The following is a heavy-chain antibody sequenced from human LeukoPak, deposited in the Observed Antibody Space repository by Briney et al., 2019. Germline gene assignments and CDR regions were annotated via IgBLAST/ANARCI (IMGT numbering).Heavy chain of an antibody. Sequence: SETLSLTCTVSGGSISSYYWSWIRQPPGKGLEWIGYIYYSGSTNYNPSLKSRVTISVDTSKNQFSLKLSSVAAADTAVYYCARLVSLRYFDWLPQGYGAFDIWGQGTMVTVSS. V-gene: IGHV4-59*08. CDR1: GGSISSYY. J-gene: IGHJ3*02. CDR2: IYYSGST. CDR3: ARLVSLRYFDWLPQGYGAFDI. D-gene: IGHD3-9*01.